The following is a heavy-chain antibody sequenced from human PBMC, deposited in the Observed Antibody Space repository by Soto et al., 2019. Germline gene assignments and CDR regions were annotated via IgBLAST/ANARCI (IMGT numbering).Heavy chain of an antibody. J-gene: IGHJ4*02. Sequence: GGSLRLSCAASGFTFSRYWMSWVRQAPGKGLEWVADIKEDGRNTHYADSVKGRFTISRDSSKNTVSLEMTSLRAEDTAVYYCAKGGRQWLVTSDFNYWGQGALVTVSS. CDR3: AKGGRQWLVTSDFNY. CDR2: IKEDGRNT. D-gene: IGHD6-19*01. V-gene: IGHV3-7*04. CDR1: GFTFSRYW.